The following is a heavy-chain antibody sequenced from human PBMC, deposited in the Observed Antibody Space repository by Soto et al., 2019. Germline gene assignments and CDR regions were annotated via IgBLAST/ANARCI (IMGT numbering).Heavy chain of an antibody. D-gene: IGHD4-17*01. J-gene: IGHJ4*02. Sequence: GGSLRLSCAASGFSFSSYSMNWFRQAPGKGLEWVSYISHNVRTIDYADSVKGRFTISRDNVKNSQYLQMNSLRAEDTAVYYCTRGTVGGTDYWGQGTLVTVSS. CDR3: TRGTVGGTDY. CDR2: ISHNVRTI. V-gene: IGHV3-48*01. CDR1: GFSFSSYS.